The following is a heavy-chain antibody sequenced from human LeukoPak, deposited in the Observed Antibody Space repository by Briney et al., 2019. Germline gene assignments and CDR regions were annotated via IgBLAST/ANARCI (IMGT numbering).Heavy chain of an antibody. D-gene: IGHD3-16*01. CDR3: AKDRSSWDYYYYGMDV. CDR2: ISGSGGST. CDR1: GFTFSSYA. J-gene: IGHJ6*02. Sequence: GGSLRLSCAASGFTFSSYAISWVRQAPGKGLEWVSAISGSGGSTYYADSVKGRFTISRDNSKNTLYLQMNSLRAEDTAVYYCAKDRSSWDYYYYGMDVWGQGNTVTVSS. V-gene: IGHV3-23*01.